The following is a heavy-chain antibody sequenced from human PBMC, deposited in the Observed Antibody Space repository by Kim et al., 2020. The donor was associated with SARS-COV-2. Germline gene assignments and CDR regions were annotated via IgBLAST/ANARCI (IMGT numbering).Heavy chain of an antibody. CDR2: LYTDGAT. CDR3: CQSNFPNNCDD. J-gene: IGHJ1*01. Sequence: GGSLRLSCAATGFSVNYRFLSWIRQAPGKGLDWVSILYTDGATFYADSLRGRFTISLDSSKNMLYLQMNSLRAEDTPLDYCCQSNFPNNCDDWSQGTLVTV. D-gene: IGHD2-21*01. V-gene: IGHV3-66*01. CDR1: GFSVNYRF.